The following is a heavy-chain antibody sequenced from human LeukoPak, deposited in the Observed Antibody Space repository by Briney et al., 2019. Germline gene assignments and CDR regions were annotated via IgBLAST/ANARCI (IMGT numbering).Heavy chain of an antibody. CDR1: GFTINTYW. D-gene: IGHD6-19*01. Sequence: GGSLRLSCAASGFTINTYWMHWVRQAPGKGLVWVAHINIDGSTTNYAKSVKGRFTVSRDNARNTLYLQMNSLRADDTAMYYCARDPNYNSDWYGDAFDMWGQGAMVTVSS. CDR3: ARDPNYNSDWYGDAFDM. J-gene: IGHJ3*02. V-gene: IGHV3-74*01. CDR2: INIDGSTT.